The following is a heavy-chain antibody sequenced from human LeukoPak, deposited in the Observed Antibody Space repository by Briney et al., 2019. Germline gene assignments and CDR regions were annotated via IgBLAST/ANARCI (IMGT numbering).Heavy chain of an antibody. CDR1: GGSFSGYY. CDR3: ARVRSYYYDSSGYYPDAFDV. Sequence: PSETLSLTCAVYGGSFSGYYWSWIRQPPGKGLEWIGEITHSGSTNYNLSLKSRVTISVDTSKNQFSLKLSSVTAADTAVYYCARVRSYYYDSSGYYPDAFDVWGQGTVVTVSS. J-gene: IGHJ3*01. D-gene: IGHD3-22*01. CDR2: ITHSGST. V-gene: IGHV4-34*01.